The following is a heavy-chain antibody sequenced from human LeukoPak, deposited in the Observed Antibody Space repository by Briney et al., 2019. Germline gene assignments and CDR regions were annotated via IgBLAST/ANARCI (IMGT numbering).Heavy chain of an antibody. J-gene: IGHJ4*02. D-gene: IGHD5-12*01. CDR3: ARGEYSGYDPWLDY. V-gene: IGHV4-39*07. Sequence: SETLSLTCTVSGGSISSSSYYWGWVRQPPGKGLEWIGSIYYSGSTYYNPSLKNRVTISVDTSKNQFSLKLSSVTAADTAVYYCARGEYSGYDPWLDYWDQGTLVTVSS. CDR2: IYYSGST. CDR1: GGSISSSSYY.